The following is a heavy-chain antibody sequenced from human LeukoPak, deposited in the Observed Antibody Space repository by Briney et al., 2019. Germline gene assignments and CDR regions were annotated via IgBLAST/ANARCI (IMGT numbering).Heavy chain of an antibody. CDR1: GFTFSSYS. Sequence: GGSLRLSCAASGFTFSSYSMNWVRQAPGKGLEWISYISTSSSTIYYADSVKGRFTISRDNAKNSLYLQMNSLRDEDTAVYYCARGLTVTLALYYCRQGTLVTVSS. CDR3: ARGLTVTLALYY. CDR2: ISTSSSTI. V-gene: IGHV3-48*02. D-gene: IGHD4-17*01. J-gene: IGHJ4*02.